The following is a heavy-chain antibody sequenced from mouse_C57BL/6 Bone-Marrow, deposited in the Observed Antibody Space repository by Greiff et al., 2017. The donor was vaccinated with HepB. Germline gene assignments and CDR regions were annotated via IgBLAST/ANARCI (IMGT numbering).Heavy chain of an antibody. CDR1: GFSLTSYG. Sequence: VQLVESGPGLVAPSQSLSITCTVSGFSLTSYGVHWVRQPPGKGLEWLVVIWSDGSTTYNSALKSRLSISKDNSKSQVFLKMNSLQTDDTAMYYCARAPGSSTRGLDYYAMDYWGQGTSVTVSS. CDR2: IWSDGST. V-gene: IGHV2-6*03. CDR3: ARAPGSSTRGLDYYAMDY. D-gene: IGHD1-1*01. J-gene: IGHJ4*01.